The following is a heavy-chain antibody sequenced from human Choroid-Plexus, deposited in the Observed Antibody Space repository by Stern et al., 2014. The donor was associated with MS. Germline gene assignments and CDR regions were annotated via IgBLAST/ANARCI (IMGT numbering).Heavy chain of an antibody. D-gene: IGHD5-24*01. CDR1: GFTFNYYA. CDR3: AKDRWGDGYPIFDY. Sequence: QVQLVESGGGVVQPGRSLRLSCAASGFTFNYYAMHWVRQAPGKGLERVASTSYVGSHKDYAASAKGRFTVSRDNSKNTLYLQMNSLRAADAAVYYCAKDRWGDGYPIFDYWGQGTVVTVSS. J-gene: IGHJ4*02. CDR2: TSYVGSHK. V-gene: IGHV3-30*18.